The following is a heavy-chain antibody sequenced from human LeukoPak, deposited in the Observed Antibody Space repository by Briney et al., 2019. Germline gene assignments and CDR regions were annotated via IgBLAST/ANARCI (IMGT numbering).Heavy chain of an antibody. CDR2: INPIRGST. Sequence: ASVKVSCKASGYTFTSYYMHWVRQAPGQGLEWMGIINPIRGSTSYAQKFQGRVTITRDKSTSTVYMELSSLRSEDTAVYYCAITGYYDSSGYYGGYYYYYGMDVWGQGTTVTGSS. D-gene: IGHD3-22*01. CDR3: AITGYYDSSGYYGGYYYYYGMDV. V-gene: IGHV1-46*03. J-gene: IGHJ6*02. CDR1: GYTFTSYY.